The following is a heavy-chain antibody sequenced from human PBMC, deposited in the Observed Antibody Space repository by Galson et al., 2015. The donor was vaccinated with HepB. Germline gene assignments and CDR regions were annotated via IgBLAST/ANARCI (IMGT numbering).Heavy chain of an antibody. CDR3: ARTNRGTGWFDP. V-gene: IGHV3-23*01. CDR2: FSASGYYT. D-gene: IGHD3-16*01. CDR1: GFTFSSYA. Sequence: SLRLSCAASGFTFSSYAMNWVRQAPGKGLEWVSTFSASGYYTYYADSVKGRFTISRDNSKNTLYLQMNSLRAEDTAVYYCARTNRGTGWFDPWGQGTLVTVSS. J-gene: IGHJ5*02.